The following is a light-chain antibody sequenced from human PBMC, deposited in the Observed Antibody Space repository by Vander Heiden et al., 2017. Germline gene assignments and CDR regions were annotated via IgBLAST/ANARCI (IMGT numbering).Light chain of an antibody. CDR3: QQRSIT. CDR1: QGISSY. J-gene: IGKJ5*01. V-gene: IGKV1-9*01. CDR2: AAS. Sequence: DIQLTQSPSFLSASVGDRVTITCRASQGISSYLAWYQQKPGKAPKLLIYAASTVQSGVPSRVSGSGSGTEFTLTISSLQPEDFETYYCQQRSITFGQGTRLEIK.